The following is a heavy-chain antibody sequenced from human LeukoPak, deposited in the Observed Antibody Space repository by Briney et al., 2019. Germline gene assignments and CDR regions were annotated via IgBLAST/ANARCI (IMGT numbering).Heavy chain of an antibody. J-gene: IGHJ4*02. D-gene: IGHD2-2*01. CDR1: GFNIDDYY. V-gene: IGHV3-11*01. CDR3: AGDFPTITSWNYFDY. Sequence: GGSLRLSCAASGFNIDDYYMSWIRQAPGKGLEWVSHISLSGGTIHYADSVRGRFTVSRDNAKNSLYLQMNSLRAEDTAVYYCAGDFPTITSWNYFDYWGQGALVVVSS. CDR2: ISLSGGTI.